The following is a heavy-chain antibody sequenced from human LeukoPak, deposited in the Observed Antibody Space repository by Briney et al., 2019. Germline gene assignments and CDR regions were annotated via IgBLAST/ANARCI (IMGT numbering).Heavy chain of an antibody. Sequence: GGSLRLSCTASGFTFSGYSMNWIRQAPGKGLEWVSSFGTRGTSIYHAGSVKGRFAISRDNAKNSLYLQMNSLRAEDTALYYCAREVSEGFDFWGQGTLVTVSS. D-gene: IGHD3-22*01. CDR3: AREVSEGFDF. CDR1: GFTFSGYS. J-gene: IGHJ4*02. V-gene: IGHV3-21*01. CDR2: FGTRGTSI.